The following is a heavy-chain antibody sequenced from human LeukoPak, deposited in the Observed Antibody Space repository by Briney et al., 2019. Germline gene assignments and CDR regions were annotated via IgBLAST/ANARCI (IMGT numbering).Heavy chain of an antibody. V-gene: IGHV3-30*19. Sequence: PGGSLRLSCTASGFAFERYGMHWVRQAPGKGLEWVAVISYDGSNKYYADSVKGRFTISRDNSKNTLYLQMNSLRAEDTAVYYWARDSILLRGGGDFDYWGQGTLVTVSS. CDR3: ARDSILLRGGGDFDY. D-gene: IGHD3-16*01. CDR2: ISYDGSNK. CDR1: GFAFERYG. J-gene: IGHJ4*02.